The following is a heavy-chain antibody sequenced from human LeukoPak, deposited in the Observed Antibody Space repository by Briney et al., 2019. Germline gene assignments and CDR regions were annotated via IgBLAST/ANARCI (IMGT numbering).Heavy chain of an antibody. CDR3: ARGRCSGGSCYPRYYYYYMDV. CDR1: GYSISSGYY. V-gene: IGHV4-38-2*01. Sequence: SETLSLTCAVSGYSISSGYYWGWIRQPPGKGLEWIGSIYHSGSTYYNPSLKSRVTISVDTSKNQFSLKLSSVTAADTAVYYCARGRCSGGSCYPRYYYYYMDVWGKGTTVTVSS. D-gene: IGHD2-15*01. J-gene: IGHJ6*03. CDR2: IYHSGST.